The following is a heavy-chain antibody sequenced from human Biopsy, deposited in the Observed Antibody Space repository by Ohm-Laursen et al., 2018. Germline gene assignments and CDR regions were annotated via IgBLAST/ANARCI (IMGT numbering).Heavy chain of an antibody. J-gene: IGHJ4*02. CDR3: ARDYYPYVDYLKDVPLCDS. CDR1: GFSFTGYY. D-gene: IGHD4-17*01. V-gene: IGHV1-2*02. CDR2: INTYSGNT. Sequence: GASVKVSCKASGFSFTGYYIHWVRQAPGQGLEWMGWINTYSGNTNYGKKFHDRVIMTSDTSTSTAYLEHRSLRSDDTAVYYCARDYYPYVDYLKDVPLCDSWGQGTLVTVSS.